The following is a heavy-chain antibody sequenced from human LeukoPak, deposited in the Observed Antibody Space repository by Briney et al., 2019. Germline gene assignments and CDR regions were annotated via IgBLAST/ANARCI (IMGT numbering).Heavy chain of an antibody. D-gene: IGHD3-22*01. CDR3: ARGYDRNGYQSRGFDY. V-gene: IGHV4-61*02. J-gene: IGHJ4*02. CDR1: GGSISRGSFY. CDR2: IYPSGDS. Sequence: PSQTLSLTCTVSGGSISRGSFYWRWLRQTAGTGLEWLGRIYPSGDSQYSTSFRSRATISLDTRNQFSMKLSSVTAADTAVYFCARGYDRNGYQSRGFDYWGQGALVNVSS.